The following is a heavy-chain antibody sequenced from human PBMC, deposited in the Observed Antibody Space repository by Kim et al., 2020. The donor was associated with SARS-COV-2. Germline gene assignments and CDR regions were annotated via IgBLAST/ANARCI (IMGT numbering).Heavy chain of an antibody. CDR1: GGTFSSYA. CDR2: IIPIFGTA. D-gene: IGHD1-7*01. Sequence: SVKVSCKASGGTFSSYAISWVRQAPGQGLEWMGGIIPIFGTANYAQKFQGRVTITADESTSTAYMELSSLRSEDTAVYYCARAWYNLNYGEVGHAFDIWGQGTMVTVSS. J-gene: IGHJ3*02. V-gene: IGHV1-69*13. CDR3: ARAWYNLNYGEVGHAFDI.